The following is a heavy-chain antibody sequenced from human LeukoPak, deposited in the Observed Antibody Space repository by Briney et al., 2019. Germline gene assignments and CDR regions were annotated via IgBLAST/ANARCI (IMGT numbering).Heavy chain of an antibody. CDR3: ASLASSSWYGHYYYGVDV. V-gene: IGHV4-59*08. CDR2: IYYSGST. CDR1: GGSISSYY. D-gene: IGHD6-13*01. Sequence: PSETLSLTCTVSGGSISSYYWSWIRQPPGKGLEWIGYIYYSGSTNYNPSLKSRVTISVDTSKNQFSLKLSSVTAADTAVYYCASLASSSWYGHYYYGVDVWGQGTTVTVSS. J-gene: IGHJ6*02.